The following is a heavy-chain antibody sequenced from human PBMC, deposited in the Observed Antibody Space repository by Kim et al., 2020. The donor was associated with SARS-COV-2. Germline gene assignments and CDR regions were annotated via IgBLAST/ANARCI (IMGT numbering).Heavy chain of an antibody. Sequence: SETLSLTCAVYGGSFSGYYWSWIRQPPGKGLEWIGEINRSGSTNYNPSLKSRVTISVDTSKNQFSLKLSSVTAADTAVYYCARGPQDYGDYVFVAWGQGTLVTVSS. J-gene: IGHJ4*02. CDR3: ARGPQDYGDYVFVA. CDR1: GGSFSGYY. D-gene: IGHD4-17*01. V-gene: IGHV4-34*01. CDR2: INRSGST.